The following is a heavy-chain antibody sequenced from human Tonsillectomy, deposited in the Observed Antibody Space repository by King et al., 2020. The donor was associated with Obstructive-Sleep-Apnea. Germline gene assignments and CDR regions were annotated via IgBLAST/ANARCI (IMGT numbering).Heavy chain of an antibody. CDR3: AKGRYYDILTGYYDAFDI. J-gene: IGHJ3*02. Sequence: QLVQSGGGLVQPGRSLRLSCAASGFTFDDYAMNWVRQAPGKGLEWVSGISWNSGSIGYADSVKGRFTISRDNAKNSLYLQMNSLRAEDTALYYCAKGRYYDILTGYYDAFDIWGQGTMVTVSS. CDR2: ISWNSGSI. V-gene: IGHV3-9*01. CDR1: GFTFDDYA. D-gene: IGHD3-9*01.